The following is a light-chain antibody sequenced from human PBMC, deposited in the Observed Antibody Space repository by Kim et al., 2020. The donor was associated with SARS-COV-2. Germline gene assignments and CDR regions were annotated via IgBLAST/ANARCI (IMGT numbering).Light chain of an antibody. CDR1: SLRTYY. J-gene: IGLJ2*01. CDR2: GKN. V-gene: IGLV3-19*01. CDR3: NSRDSNDNVV. Sequence: VALGQTVRITCQGDSLRTYYATWYQQKPGQAPILFIYGKNNRPSGIQDRFSGSSLGNTASLTITGTQAGDEADYYCNSRDSNDNVVFGGGTQLTFL.